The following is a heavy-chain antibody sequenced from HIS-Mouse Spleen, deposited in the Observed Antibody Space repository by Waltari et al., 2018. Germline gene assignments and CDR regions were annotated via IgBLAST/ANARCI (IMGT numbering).Heavy chain of an antibody. D-gene: IGHD1-26*01. CDR1: GFTFSSYA. CDR2: ISYDGSIK. Sequence: QVQLVESGGGVVQPGRSLRLSCAASGFTFSSYAMHWVRQAPGQGLEWVAVISYDGSIKYYADSVKGRFTISRDNSKNTLYLQMNSLRAEDTAVYYCARPAGGRGAGLDWYFDLWGRGTLVTVSS. CDR3: ARPAGGRGAGLDWYFDL. V-gene: IGHV3-30-3*01. J-gene: IGHJ2*01.